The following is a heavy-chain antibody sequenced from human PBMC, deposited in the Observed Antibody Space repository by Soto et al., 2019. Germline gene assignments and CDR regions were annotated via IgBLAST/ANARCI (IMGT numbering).Heavy chain of an antibody. D-gene: IGHD3-22*01. V-gene: IGHV3-74*01. Sequence: GGSLRLSCAASGFTFSRYWMHWVRQAPGKGLVWVSRINSDGSSTTYADSVKGRFTISRDNAKNTLYLQMNSLRAEDTAVYYCARVPLGDTSGYYWFDSWGQGTLVTVSS. CDR1: GFTFSRYW. CDR2: INSDGSST. CDR3: ARVPLGDTSGYYWFDS. J-gene: IGHJ5*01.